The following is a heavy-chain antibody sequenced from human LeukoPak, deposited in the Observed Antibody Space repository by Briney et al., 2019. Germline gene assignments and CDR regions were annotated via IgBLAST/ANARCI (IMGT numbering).Heavy chain of an antibody. V-gene: IGHV4-38-2*02. CDR1: GYSISSGYY. D-gene: IGHD3-10*01. CDR2: IYHSGST. Sequence: SETLSLTCTVSGYSISSGYYWGWIRQPPGKGLEWIGSIYHSGSTYYNPSLKSRVTISVDTSKNQFSLKLSSVTAADTAVYYCARDVGQIWFGEKGGAFDIWGQGTMVTVSS. CDR3: ARDVGQIWFGEKGGAFDI. J-gene: IGHJ3*02.